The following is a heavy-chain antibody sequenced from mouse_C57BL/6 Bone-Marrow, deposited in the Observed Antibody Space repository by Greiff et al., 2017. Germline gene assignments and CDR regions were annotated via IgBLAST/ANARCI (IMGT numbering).Heavy chain of an antibody. J-gene: IGHJ1*03. V-gene: IGHV5-9-1*02. CDR3: TRFYYDYDAWYFDV. CDR2: ISSGGDYI. Sequence: EVMLVESGEGLVKPGGSLKLSCAASGFTFSSYAMPWVRQTPEKRLEWVAYISSGGDYIYYADTVKGRFTITRDKARNTLYLQMSSLKSEDTAMYYCTRFYYDYDAWYFDVWGTGTTLTVSS. CDR1: GFTFSSYA. D-gene: IGHD2-4*01.